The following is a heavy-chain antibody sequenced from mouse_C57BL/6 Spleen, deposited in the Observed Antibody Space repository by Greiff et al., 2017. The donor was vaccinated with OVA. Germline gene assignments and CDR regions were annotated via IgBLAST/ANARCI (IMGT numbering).Heavy chain of an antibody. CDR1: GFTFSSYG. CDR3: ARRGYYDYDGFDY. D-gene: IGHD2-4*01. Sequence: VQLKESGGDLVKPGGSLKLSCAASGFTFSSYGMSWVRQTPDKRLEWVATISSGGSYTYYPDSVKGRFTISRDNAKNTLYLQMSSLKSEDTAMYYCARRGYYDYDGFDYWGQGTTLTVSS. CDR2: ISSGGSYT. J-gene: IGHJ2*01. V-gene: IGHV5-6*01.